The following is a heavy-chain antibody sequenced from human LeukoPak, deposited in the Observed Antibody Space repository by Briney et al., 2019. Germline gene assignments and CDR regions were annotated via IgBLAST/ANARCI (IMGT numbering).Heavy chain of an antibody. Sequence: PSETLSLTCTVSGGSISSYYWSWIRQPPGKGLEWIGYIYYSGSTNYNPSLKSRVTISVDKSKNQFSLKLSSVTAADTAVYYCARGFSTPDLIVGYCSGGSCYSRWFDPWGQGTLVTVSS. D-gene: IGHD2-15*01. CDR3: ARGFSTPDLIVGYCSGGSCYSRWFDP. CDR2: IYYSGST. CDR1: GGSISSYY. V-gene: IGHV4-59*12. J-gene: IGHJ5*02.